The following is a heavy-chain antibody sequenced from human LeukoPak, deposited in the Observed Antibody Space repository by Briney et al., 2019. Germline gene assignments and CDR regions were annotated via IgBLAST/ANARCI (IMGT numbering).Heavy chain of an antibody. CDR2: ISSSGKTM. D-gene: IGHD3-16*01. CDR3: TRGFDVSDY. Sequence: GGSLRLSCAVSGLTFSSYSMNWVRQAPGKGLEWLSYISSSGKTMYYADSVKGRFTISRDNAKNSLYLQMNSLRVEDTAMYYCTRGFDVSDYWGQGTVVTVSS. V-gene: IGHV3-48*04. J-gene: IGHJ4*02. CDR1: GLTFSSYS.